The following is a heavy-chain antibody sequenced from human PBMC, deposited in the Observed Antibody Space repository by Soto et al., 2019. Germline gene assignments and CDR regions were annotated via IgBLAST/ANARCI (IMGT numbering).Heavy chain of an antibody. CDR3: ARSMHYSDGSNYSPFYY. Sequence: SETLSLTCTASGGSVSSGNYYWSWIRQPPGKGLEWIGYFYYTGTTNYNPSLKSRVTISVDASKNQFSLRLSSLTAADTAVYYCARSMHYSDGSNYSPFYYWCQGTLVTVSS. V-gene: IGHV4-61*01. J-gene: IGHJ4*02. CDR2: FYYTGTT. CDR1: GGSVSSGNYY. D-gene: IGHD3-22*01.